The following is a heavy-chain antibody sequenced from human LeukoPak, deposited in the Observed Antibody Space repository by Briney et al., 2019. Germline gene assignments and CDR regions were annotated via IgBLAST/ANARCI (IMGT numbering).Heavy chain of an antibody. D-gene: IGHD3-10*01. J-gene: IGHJ4*02. CDR2: INHSGST. V-gene: IGHV4-34*01. CDR3: ARAVWYGSGSYYNY. Sequence: PSETLSLTCAVYGGSFSGYYWSWIRQPPGKGLEWIGEINHSGSTNYNPSLKSRVTISVDTSKNQFSLKLSSVTAADTAVYYCARAVWYGSGSYYNYWGQGTLVTVSS. CDR1: GGSFSGYY.